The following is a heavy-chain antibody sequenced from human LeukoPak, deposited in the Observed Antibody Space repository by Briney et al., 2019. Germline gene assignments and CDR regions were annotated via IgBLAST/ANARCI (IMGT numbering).Heavy chain of an antibody. J-gene: IGHJ4*02. CDR3: AKSPLPSGSYYFDY. CDR2: ISGSGGST. CDR1: GFTFSSYA. D-gene: IGHD1-26*01. V-gene: IGHV3-23*01. Sequence: GGSLSLSCAASGFTFSSYAMSWVRQAPGKGLEWVSAISGSGGSTYYADSVKGRFTISRDNSKNTLYLQMNSLRAEDTAVYYCAKSPLPSGSYYFDYWGQGTLVTVSS.